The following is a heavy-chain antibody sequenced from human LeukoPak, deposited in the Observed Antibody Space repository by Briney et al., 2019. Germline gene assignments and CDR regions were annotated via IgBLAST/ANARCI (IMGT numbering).Heavy chain of an antibody. J-gene: IGHJ4*02. V-gene: IGHV4-59*01. CDR3: ARHPYPRDYFRSGSLIRRTRGNFYFDY. Sequence: SETLSLTCTVSGGSISNYYWTWIRQSPGKTLEWIGCSHKSGSTHYNPSLRSRVTISVDTSKSQFSLKLNSVTAPDTAVYYCARHPYPRDYFRSGSLIRRTRGNFYFDYWGQGTLVTVSS. CDR1: GGSISNYY. CDR2: SHKSGST. D-gene: IGHD3-10*01.